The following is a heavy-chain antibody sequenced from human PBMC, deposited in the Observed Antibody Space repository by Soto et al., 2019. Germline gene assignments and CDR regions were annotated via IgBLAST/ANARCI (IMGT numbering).Heavy chain of an antibody. V-gene: IGHV4-34*01. CDR1: GGSFSGYY. D-gene: IGHD3-9*01. J-gene: IGHJ6*02. CDR2: INHSGST. CDR3: ARGPNILTGYYRGYYYGMDV. Sequence: SETLSLTCAVYGGSFSGYYWSWIRQPPGKGLEWIGEINHSGSTNYNPSLKSRVTISVDTSKNQFSLKLSSVTAADTAVYYCARGPNILTGYYRGYYYGMDVWGQGTTVT.